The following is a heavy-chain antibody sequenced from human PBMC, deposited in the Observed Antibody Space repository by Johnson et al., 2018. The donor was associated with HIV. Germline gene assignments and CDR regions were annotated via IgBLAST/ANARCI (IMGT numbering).Heavy chain of an antibody. CDR1: GFTFSTFW. J-gene: IGHJ3*02. CDR2: IYSGGST. CDR3: ATGSLVVVGGDGLLQLRDAFDI. Sequence: VQLVESGGGLVQPGGSLRLSCAASGFTFSTFWMSWVRQAPGKGLEWVSVIYSGGSTYYADSVKGRFTISSDNSNNTLYVQMNGLRAEDTAVYYCATGSLVVVGGDGLLQLRDAFDIWGRGTKVTVSS. V-gene: IGHV3-66*01. D-gene: IGHD2-15*01.